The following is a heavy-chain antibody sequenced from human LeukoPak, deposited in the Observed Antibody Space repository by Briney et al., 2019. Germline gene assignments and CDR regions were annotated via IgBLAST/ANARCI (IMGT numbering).Heavy chain of an antibody. J-gene: IGHJ4*02. Sequence: SETLSLTCAVYGGSFSGYYWSWIRQPPGKGLEWIGEINHSGSTNYNPSLKSRVTISLDTSKNQFSLKLSSVTAADTAVYYCANSVDFDYGDYYFDYWGQGALVTISS. CDR3: ANSVDFDYGDYYFDY. D-gene: IGHD4-17*01. CDR2: INHSGST. CDR1: GGSFSGYY. V-gene: IGHV4-34*01.